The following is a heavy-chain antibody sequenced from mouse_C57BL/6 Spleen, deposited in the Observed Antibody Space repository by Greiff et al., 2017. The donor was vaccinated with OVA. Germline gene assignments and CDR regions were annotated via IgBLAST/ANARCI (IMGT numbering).Heavy chain of an antibody. D-gene: IGHD1-1*01. CDR1: GYTFTSYW. Sequence: QVHVKQPGAELVMPGASVKLSCKASGYTFTSYWMHWVKQRPGQGLEWIGEIDPSDSYTNYNQKFKGKSTLTVDKSSSTAYMQLSSLTSEDSAVYYCVTTVVAKDYWGQGTTLTVSS. CDR3: VTTVVAKDY. V-gene: IGHV1-69*01. J-gene: IGHJ2*01. CDR2: IDPSDSYT.